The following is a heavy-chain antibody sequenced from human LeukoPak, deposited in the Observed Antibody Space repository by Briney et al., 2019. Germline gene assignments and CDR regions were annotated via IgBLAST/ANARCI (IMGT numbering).Heavy chain of an antibody. CDR2: INWNGGST. CDR3: ARTGGGTRLANAFDI. V-gene: IGHV3-20*01. Sequence: PGGSLRLSCAASGFTFDDYGMSWVRQAPGKGLEWVYGINWNGGSTGYADSVKGRFTISRDNPKNTLYLQMNSLRAEDTALYHCARTGGGTRLANAFDIWGQGTMVTVSS. CDR1: GFTFDDYG. D-gene: IGHD2-8*01. J-gene: IGHJ3*02.